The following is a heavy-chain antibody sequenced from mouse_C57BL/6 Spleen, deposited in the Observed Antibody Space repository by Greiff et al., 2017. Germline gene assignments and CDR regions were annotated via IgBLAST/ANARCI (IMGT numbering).Heavy chain of an antibody. CDR2: IDPSDSYT. J-gene: IGHJ1*03. CDR3: ARRGDFDV. V-gene: IGHV1-69*01. Sequence: QVQLQQPGAELVMPGASVKLSCKASGYTFTSYWMHWVKQRPGQGLEWIGEIDPSDSYTNYNQKFKGKSTLTVEKSSSTAYMQLSSLTSEDSAVYYCARRGDFDVWGTGTTVTVSS. CDR1: GYTFTSYW.